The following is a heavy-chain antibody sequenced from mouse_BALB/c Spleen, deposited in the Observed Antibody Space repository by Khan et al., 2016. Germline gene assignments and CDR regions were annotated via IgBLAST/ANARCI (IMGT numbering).Heavy chain of an antibody. CDR2: ILPGNSNT. CDR1: GYTFSSYW. Sequence: QVQLQQSGADLMKPGASVKISCKATGYTFSSYWIEWIKQRPGHGLEWIGEILPGNSNTKYNENFKGKATFTADTSSKTAYMQLSSLTSEDSAVYYCAVWLRLRFAYSGQGTLVTLSA. J-gene: IGHJ3*01. D-gene: IGHD2-2*01. CDR3: AVWLRLRFAY. V-gene: IGHV1-9*01.